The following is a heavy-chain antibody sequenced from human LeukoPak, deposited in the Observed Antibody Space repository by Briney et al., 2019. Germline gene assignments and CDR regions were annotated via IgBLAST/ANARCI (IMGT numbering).Heavy chain of an antibody. CDR3: ARVGYCSSTSCYAGGFDY. D-gene: IGHD2-2*01. J-gene: IGHJ4*02. CDR1: GGTFSSYA. Sequence: SVKVSCKASGGTFSSYAIRWERQAPGQGLEWMGGIIPIFGTANYAQKFQGRVTITADKSTSTAYMELSSLRSEDTAVYYCARVGYCSSTSCYAGGFDYWGQGTLVTVSS. V-gene: IGHV1-69*06. CDR2: IIPIFGTA.